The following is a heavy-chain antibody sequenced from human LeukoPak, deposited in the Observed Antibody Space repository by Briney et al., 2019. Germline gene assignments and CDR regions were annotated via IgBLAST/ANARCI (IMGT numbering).Heavy chain of an antibody. CDR1: GYSISSGYY. V-gene: IGHV4-38-2*02. D-gene: IGHD4-17*01. CDR2: IHHSGST. Sequence: SETLSLTCTVSGYSISSGYYWGWIRQPPGKGLEWIGSIHHSGSTYYNPSLKSRVTTSVDTSKNQFSLKLSSVTAADTAVYYCARDLVTVTKGFDIWGQGTMVSVSS. J-gene: IGHJ3*02. CDR3: ARDLVTVTKGFDI.